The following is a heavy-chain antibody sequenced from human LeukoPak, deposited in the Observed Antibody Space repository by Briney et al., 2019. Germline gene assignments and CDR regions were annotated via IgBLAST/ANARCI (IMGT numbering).Heavy chain of an antibody. Sequence: GGSLRLSCAATGFTFTTYWMGWVRQAPGKGLEWVASIKQDGSEKYYVDSVKGRFTISRDNAKNSLYLQMNSLRAEDTAVYYCARNPLYGYKGYFYYYMDVWGKGTTVTVSS. CDR1: GFTFTTYW. J-gene: IGHJ6*03. V-gene: IGHV3-7*01. CDR2: IKQDGSEK. CDR3: ARNPLYGYKGYFYYYMDV. D-gene: IGHD5/OR15-5a*01.